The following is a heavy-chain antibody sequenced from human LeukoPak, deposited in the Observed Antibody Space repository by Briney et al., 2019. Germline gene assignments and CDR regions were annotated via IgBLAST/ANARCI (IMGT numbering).Heavy chain of an antibody. V-gene: IGHV4-59*01. D-gene: IGHD4-23*01. Sequence: SETLSLTCTVSGPFIKTYYWSWIRQVPGKGLEWIGHIYDSGNTNYNPSLKSRVTILADTSKSQFSLKLNSVTAADTAVYFCATKLFFDLWGQGTRVTVSS. CDR3: ATKLFFDL. J-gene: IGHJ4*02. CDR2: IYDSGNT. CDR1: GPFIKTYY.